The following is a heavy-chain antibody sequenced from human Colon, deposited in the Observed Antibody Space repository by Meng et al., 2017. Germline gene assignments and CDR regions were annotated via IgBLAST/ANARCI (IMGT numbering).Heavy chain of an antibody. D-gene: IGHD3-16*01. CDR3: GRDSFGPEDD. CDR1: GFTFSRFW. Sequence: GESLKTSCAGSGFTFSRFWMHWVRQAPGKGLVWVSRINPGGTTTNYADSVKGRFTISRDNAKNTLYLQMNSLRAEDTAVYYCGRDSFGPEDDWGQGTLVTVSS. V-gene: IGHV3-74*01. CDR2: INPGGTTT. J-gene: IGHJ4*02.